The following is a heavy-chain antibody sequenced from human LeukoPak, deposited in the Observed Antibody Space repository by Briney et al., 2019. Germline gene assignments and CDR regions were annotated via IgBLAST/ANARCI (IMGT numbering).Heavy chain of an antibody. J-gene: IGHJ4*02. CDR1: GFTFSSYI. Sequence: GGSLRLSCAGSGFTFSSYIMGWVRQTPEKGLEWVSTISSDGAVTYYADSVKGRFTVSRDNSKNTLYLQMSSLRVDDTAVYYCAKRLLGGSGDGYWGQGTLVTVSS. D-gene: IGHD2/OR15-2a*01. CDR2: ISSDGAVT. CDR3: AKRLLGGSGDGY. V-gene: IGHV3-23*01.